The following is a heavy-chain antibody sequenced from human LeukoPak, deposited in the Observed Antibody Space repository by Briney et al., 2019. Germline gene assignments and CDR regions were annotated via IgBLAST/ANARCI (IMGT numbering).Heavy chain of an antibody. V-gene: IGHV4-61*02. J-gene: IGHJ5*02. Sequence: SETLSLTCTVSGGSISSGSYYWSWIRQPAGKGLEWIGRIYTSGSTNYNPSLKSRVTISVDTSKNQFSLKLSSVTAADTAVYYCARGDTIFGVAAPDPWGQGTLVTVSS. CDR2: IYTSGST. CDR3: ARGDTIFGVAAPDP. CDR1: GGSISSGSYY. D-gene: IGHD3-3*01.